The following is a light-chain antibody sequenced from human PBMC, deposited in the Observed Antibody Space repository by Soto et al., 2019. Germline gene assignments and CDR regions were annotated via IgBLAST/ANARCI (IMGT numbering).Light chain of an antibody. CDR3: SSYTSSSTLVI. CDR2: DVS. Sequence: VLTQPASVSGSPGQSITISCTGTSSDVGGYNYVSWYQQHPGKAPKLMIYDVSNRPSGVSNRFSGSKSGNTASLTISGLQAEDEADYYCSSYTSSSTLVIFGGGTQLTVL. V-gene: IGLV2-14*01. J-gene: IGLJ2*01. CDR1: SSDVGGYNY.